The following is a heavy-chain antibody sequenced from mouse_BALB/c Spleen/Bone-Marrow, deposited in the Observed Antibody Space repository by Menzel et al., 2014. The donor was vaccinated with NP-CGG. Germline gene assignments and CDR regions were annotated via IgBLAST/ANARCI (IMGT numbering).Heavy chain of an antibody. D-gene: IGHD1-1*01. V-gene: IGHV4-1*02. J-gene: IGHJ4*01. CDR2: INPDSSTI. CDR3: ARLGYYGAMDY. Sequence: SGSKGLEWIGEINPDSSTINYTPSLKDKFIISRDNAKNTLYLQMSKVRSEDTALYYCARLGYYGAMDYWGQGTSVTVSS.